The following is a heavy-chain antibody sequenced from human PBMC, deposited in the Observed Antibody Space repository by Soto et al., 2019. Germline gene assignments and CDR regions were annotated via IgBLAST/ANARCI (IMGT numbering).Heavy chain of an antibody. CDR1: GCTVSSSH. D-gene: IGHD3-10*01. CDR2: IYSGGSS. CDR3: ARLGPYGSESYSFRYNWFDP. Sequence: GGSLRLSCTTSGCTVSSSHMTWVRQAPGKGLEWVSVIYSGGSSYYAVSVQGRFTISRDNSKNTVYLQMNSLRGEDTAMYYCARLGPYGSESYSFRYNWFDPWGQGTQVTVSS. J-gene: IGHJ5*02. V-gene: IGHV3-53*01.